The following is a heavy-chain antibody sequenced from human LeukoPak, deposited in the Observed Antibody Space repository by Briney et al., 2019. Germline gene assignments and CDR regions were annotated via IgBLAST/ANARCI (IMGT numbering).Heavy chain of an antibody. CDR3: AKDRNYYGSGSYYTPDY. Sequence: GRSLRLSCAASGFTFSSYGMHWVRQAPGKGLEWVAVISYDGSNKYYADSVKGRFTISRDNSKNTLYLQMNSLRAEDTAVYYCAKDRNYYGSGSYYTPDYWGQGTLVTVSS. CDR1: GFTFSSYG. D-gene: IGHD3-10*01. J-gene: IGHJ4*02. V-gene: IGHV3-30*18. CDR2: ISYDGSNK.